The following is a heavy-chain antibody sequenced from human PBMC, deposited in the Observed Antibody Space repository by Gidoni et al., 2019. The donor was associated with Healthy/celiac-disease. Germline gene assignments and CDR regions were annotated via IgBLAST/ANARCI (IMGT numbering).Heavy chain of an antibody. CDR2: IDPSYSYT. V-gene: IGHV5-10-1*01. CDR1: GYSFTSYW. J-gene: IGHJ4*02. CDR3: ARHGMVTEYDYVWGSDY. Sequence: EVQLVQSGAEVKKPGESLRSSCKGSGYSFTSYWISWVRQMPGKGLECLGRIDPSYSYTNYSPSFQGHVTISADKSISTAYLQWSSLKASDTAMYYCARHGMVTEYDYVWGSDYWGQGTLVTVSS. D-gene: IGHD3-16*01.